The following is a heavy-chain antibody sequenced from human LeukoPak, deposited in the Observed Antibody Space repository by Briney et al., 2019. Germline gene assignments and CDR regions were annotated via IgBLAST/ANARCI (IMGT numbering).Heavy chain of an antibody. CDR1: GGSISNYY. CDR2: INYSGST. CDR3: ARQAAANSIDY. V-gene: IGHV4-59*08. D-gene: IGHD2-2*01. Sequence: PSETLSLTCTVSGGSISNYYWSWIRQPPGKGLEWIGYINYSGSTTYNPSLKSRVTISVDTSKNQFSLKLTSATAADTAVYYCARQAAANSIDYWGQGTVVTVS. J-gene: IGHJ4*02.